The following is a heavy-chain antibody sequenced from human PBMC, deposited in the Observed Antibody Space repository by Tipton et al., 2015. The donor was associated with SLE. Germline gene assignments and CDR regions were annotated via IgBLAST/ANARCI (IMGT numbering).Heavy chain of an antibody. CDR3: ARESPRGVGY. V-gene: IGHV4-61*02. J-gene: IGHJ4*02. CDR1: GGSISSGSYY. D-gene: IGHD3-10*01. CDR2: IYTSGST. Sequence: LRLSCTVSGGSISSGSYYWSWIRQPAGKGLEWIGRIYTSGSTNYNPSLKSRVTISVDTSKNQFSLKLSSVTAADTAVYYCARESPRGVGYWGQGTLVTVSS.